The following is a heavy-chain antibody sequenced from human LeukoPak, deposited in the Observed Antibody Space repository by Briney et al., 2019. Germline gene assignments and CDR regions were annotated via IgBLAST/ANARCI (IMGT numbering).Heavy chain of an antibody. D-gene: IGHD3-10*01. CDR1: GFTLTGYL. Sequence: GGSLRLSCVASGFTLTGYLVHWVRQAPGKGLEWVAVMSFEGYVYCAESLKDRFTVSRDNSKNMIYLHMNSLRAVDTALYYCVREGEHYYGHSASFDYWGQGTMVTVSS. CDR2: MSFEGYV. CDR3: VREGEHYYGHSASFDY. J-gene: IGHJ4*02. V-gene: IGHV3-30*04.